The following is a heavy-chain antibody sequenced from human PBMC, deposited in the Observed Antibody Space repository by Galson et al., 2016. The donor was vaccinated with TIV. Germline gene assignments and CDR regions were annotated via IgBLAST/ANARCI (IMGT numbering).Heavy chain of an antibody. J-gene: IGHJ4*02. CDR1: GFTFSNYG. V-gene: IGHV3-33*07. CDR3: ARDGSWSGDPIYGGTRPDF. D-gene: IGHD3-10*01. CDR2: IWYDGNAK. Sequence: SLRLSCATSGFTFSNYGMYWVRQAPGKGLEWVALIWYDGNAKFYADSVKGRFTISRDTSRDTLYLQMNSLSAEDTAFYYCARDGSWSGDPIYGGTRPDFWGRGTLVTVSS.